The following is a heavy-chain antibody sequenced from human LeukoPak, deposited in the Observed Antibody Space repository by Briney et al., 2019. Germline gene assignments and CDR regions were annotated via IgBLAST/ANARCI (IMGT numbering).Heavy chain of an antibody. CDR3: ARVYGDYVEGRGNPDY. J-gene: IGHJ4*02. Sequence: GGSLRLSCAASGFAFADYAIHWVRQGPGGGLEWVSLTSGDGGTTYYADSVKGRFTISRDNSKNTLYLQMNSLRAEDTAVYYCARVYGDYVEGRGNPDYWGQGTLVTVSS. V-gene: IGHV3-43*02. CDR1: GFAFADYA. D-gene: IGHD4-17*01. CDR2: TSGDGGTT.